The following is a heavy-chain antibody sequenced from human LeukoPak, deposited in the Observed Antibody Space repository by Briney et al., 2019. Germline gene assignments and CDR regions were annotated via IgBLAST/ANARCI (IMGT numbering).Heavy chain of an antibody. CDR2: MNPNSGNT. CDR3: ARDYGGSSGWFDP. D-gene: IGHD4-23*01. J-gene: IGHJ5*02. CDR1: GFTFTTHD. Sequence: ASVKVSCKASGFTFTTHDYNWVRQATGQGLEWMGWMNPNSGNTGYAQRFQGRVTMTRDTSVTTVYMELSSLTSDDTAVYYCARDYGGSSGWFDPWGQGTLVTVSS. V-gene: IGHV1-8*01.